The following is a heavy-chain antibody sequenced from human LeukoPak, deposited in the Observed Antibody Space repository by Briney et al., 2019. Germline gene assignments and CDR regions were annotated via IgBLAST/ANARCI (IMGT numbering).Heavy chain of an antibody. CDR3: AKDRSDDILTGYFDY. CDR1: GFTFDDYA. CDR2: ISGSGGST. J-gene: IGHJ4*02. V-gene: IGHV3-23*01. Sequence: GGSLRLSCAASGFTFDDYAMHWVRQAPGKGLEWVSAISGSGGSTYYADSVKGRFTISRDNSKNTLYLQMNSLRAEDTAVYYCAKDRSDDILTGYFDYWGQGTLVTVSS. D-gene: IGHD3-9*01.